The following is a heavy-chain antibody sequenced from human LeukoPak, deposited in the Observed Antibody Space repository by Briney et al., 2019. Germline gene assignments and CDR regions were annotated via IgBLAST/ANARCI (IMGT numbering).Heavy chain of an antibody. CDR3: ARSSSGLPVN. V-gene: IGHV3-21*01. Sequence: PGGSLRLSCAASGFTFSSYSMNWVRRAPGKGLEWVSSISSSSYIYYADSVKGRFTISRDNAKNSLYLQMNSLRAEDTAVYYCARSSSGLPVNWGQGTLVTVSS. J-gene: IGHJ4*02. CDR1: GFTFSSYS. D-gene: IGHD3-10*01. CDR2: ISSSSYI.